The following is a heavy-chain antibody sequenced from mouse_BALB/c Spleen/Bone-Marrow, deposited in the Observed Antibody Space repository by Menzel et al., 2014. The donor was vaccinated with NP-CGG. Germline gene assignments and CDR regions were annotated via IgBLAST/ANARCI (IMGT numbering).Heavy chain of an antibody. CDR1: GFNIKDTY. D-gene: IGHD2-14*01. CDR2: IDPANGNT. CDR3: ASYRYAWYFGV. Sequence: EVKLMESGAELVKPGASVKMSCTASGFNIKDTYMHWVKQRPEQGLEWIGRIDPANGNTKYDPKFQGKATITADTSSNTAYLQLSSLTSEDTAVYYCASYRYAWYFGVWGAGATVTVSS. J-gene: IGHJ1*01. V-gene: IGHV14-3*02.